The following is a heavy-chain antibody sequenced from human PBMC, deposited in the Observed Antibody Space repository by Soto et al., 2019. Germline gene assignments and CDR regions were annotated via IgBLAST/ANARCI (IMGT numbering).Heavy chain of an antibody. J-gene: IGHJ5*02. CDR1: GGSISSGGYS. D-gene: IGHD3-10*01. Sequence: PSETLSLTCAVSGGSISSGGYSWSWIRQPPGKGLEWIGYMYHSGSTYYNPSLKSRVTISVDKSKNQFSLKLSSVTAADTAVYYCARDRGDSWRWFDPWGQGTLVTVSS. V-gene: IGHV4-30-2*01. CDR2: MYHSGST. CDR3: ARDRGDSWRWFDP.